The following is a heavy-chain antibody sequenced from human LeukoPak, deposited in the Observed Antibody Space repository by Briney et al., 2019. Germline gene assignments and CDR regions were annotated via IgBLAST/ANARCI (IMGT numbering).Heavy chain of an antibody. CDR2: IPYDGTNK. J-gene: IGHJ4*02. D-gene: IGHD6-6*01. CDR1: GLTFISHG. CDR3: AGYCSSEDY. Sequence: PGGSLRLSCTASGLTFISHGMHWVRQAPGKGLEWVAFIPYDGTNKYYADSVKGRFTISRDDAKNSLSLQMNSLRAEDTAVYFCAGYCSSEDYWGQGTLVTVSS. V-gene: IGHV3-30*02.